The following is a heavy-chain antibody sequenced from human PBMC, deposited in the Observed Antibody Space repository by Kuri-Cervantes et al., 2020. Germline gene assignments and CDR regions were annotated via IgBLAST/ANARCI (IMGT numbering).Heavy chain of an antibody. CDR3: ALSSSSWGLNYYYMDV. J-gene: IGHJ6*03. V-gene: IGHV1-24*01. CDR2: FDPEDGET. D-gene: IGHD6-13*01. CDR1: GYTLTELS. Sequence: ASVKVSCKVSGYTLTELSMHWVRQAPGRGLEWVGGFDPEDGETIYAQKFQGRVTMTEDTSTDTAYMELSSLRSEDTAVYYCALSSSSWGLNYYYMDVWGKGTTVTVSS.